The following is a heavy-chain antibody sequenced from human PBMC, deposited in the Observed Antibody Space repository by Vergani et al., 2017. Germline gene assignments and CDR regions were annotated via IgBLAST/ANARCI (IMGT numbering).Heavy chain of an antibody. Sequence: VQLVESGGGLVQPGGSLRLSCAASGFTFSSYSMNWVRQAPRKGLEWVSYISSSSSTIYYADSVKGRFTISRDNAKNSLYLQMNSLRAEDTAGYYCARAGLDYYDSSGYYNFDYWGQGTLVTVSS. CDR1: GFTFSSYS. CDR3: ARAGLDYYDSSGYYNFDY. V-gene: IGHV3-48*01. D-gene: IGHD3-22*01. CDR2: ISSSSSTI. J-gene: IGHJ4*02.